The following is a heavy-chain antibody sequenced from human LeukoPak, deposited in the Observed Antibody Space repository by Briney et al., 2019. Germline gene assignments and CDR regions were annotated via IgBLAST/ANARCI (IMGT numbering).Heavy chain of an antibody. CDR1: GFTFRSYG. CDR2: INHDENS. D-gene: IGHD4-17*01. V-gene: IGHV3-30*19. J-gene: IGHJ3*02. CDR3: ARSDYGDYVGAFDI. Sequence: GGSLRLSCAASGFTFRSYGMHWVRQAPGKGLEWVAFINHDENSDYADSVKGRFTISRDNSKNTVYMQMNSLRPDDTAVYYCARSDYGDYVGAFDIWGQGTMVTVSS.